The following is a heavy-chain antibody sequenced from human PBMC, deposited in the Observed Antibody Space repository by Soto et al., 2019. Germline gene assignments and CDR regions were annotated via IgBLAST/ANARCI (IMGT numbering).Heavy chain of an antibody. V-gene: IGHV3-30*18. J-gene: IGHJ4*02. CDR1: GFTFSSYG. CDR2: ISYDGSNK. Sequence: GGSLRLSCAASGFTFSSYGMHWVRQAPGKGLEWVAVISYDGSNKYYADSVKGRFTISRDNSKNTLYLQMNSLRAEDTAVYYCAKDLLSGLRYFDWLSPPDYWGQGTLVIVSS. CDR3: AKDLLSGLRYFDWLSPPDY. D-gene: IGHD3-9*01.